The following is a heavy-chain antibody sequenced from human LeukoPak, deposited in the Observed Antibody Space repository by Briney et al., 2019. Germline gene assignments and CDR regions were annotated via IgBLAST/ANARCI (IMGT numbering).Heavy chain of an antibody. CDR3: AKDHREAFPPFGELLLDY. Sequence: PGRSLRLSCAASGLTFSSYGMHWVRQAPGKGLEWVAVIWYDGSNKYYADSVKGRFTISRDNSKNTLYLQMNSLRAEDTAVYYCAKDHREAFPPFGELLLDYWGQGTLVTVSS. CDR1: GLTFSSYG. CDR2: IWYDGSNK. J-gene: IGHJ4*02. V-gene: IGHV3-33*06. D-gene: IGHD3-10*01.